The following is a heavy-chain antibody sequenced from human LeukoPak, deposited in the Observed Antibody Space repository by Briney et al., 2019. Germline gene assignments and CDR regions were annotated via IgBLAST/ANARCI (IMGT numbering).Heavy chain of an antibody. CDR3: ARQDYYDSSGYGDAFDI. CDR2: IYYSGST. CDR1: GGSISSYY. V-gene: IGHV4-59*01. J-gene: IGHJ3*02. D-gene: IGHD3-22*01. Sequence: SETLSPTCTVSGGSISSYYWSWIRQPPGKGLEWIGYIYYSGSTNYNPSLKSRVTISVDTSKNQFSLKLSSVTAADTAVYYCARQDYYDSSGYGDAFDIWGQGTMVTVSS.